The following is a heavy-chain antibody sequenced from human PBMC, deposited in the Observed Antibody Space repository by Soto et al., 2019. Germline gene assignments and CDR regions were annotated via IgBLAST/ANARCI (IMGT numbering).Heavy chain of an antibody. D-gene: IGHD4-17*01. V-gene: IGHV4-30-4*01. CDR1: GGSISSGDYY. J-gene: IGHJ5*02. CDR2: IYYSGST. Sequence: QVQLQESGPGLVKPSQTLSLTCTVSGGSISSGDYYWSWIRQPPGKGLEWIGYIYYSGSTYYNPSLKSRVTISVDTSKDQFSLKLSSVTAADTAVYYCARGTSGDYVLFDPWGQGTLVTVSS. CDR3: ARGTSGDYVLFDP.